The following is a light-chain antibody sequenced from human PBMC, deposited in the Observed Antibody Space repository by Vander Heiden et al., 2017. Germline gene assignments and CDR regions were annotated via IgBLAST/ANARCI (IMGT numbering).Light chain of an antibody. CDR3: QQDYNLPPG. Sequence: EVVMTQSPAPLSLSPRESANLSCRPSECVGSSYLSWFTPKQGQAPRLLIYGASTRATGIPGRFSGSGSGTDLTLTISSLQPEDFAVYYCQQDYNLPPGFAGGTNAGI. CDR1: ECVGSSY. V-gene: IGKV3D-7*01. J-gene: IGKJ4*01. CDR2: GAS.